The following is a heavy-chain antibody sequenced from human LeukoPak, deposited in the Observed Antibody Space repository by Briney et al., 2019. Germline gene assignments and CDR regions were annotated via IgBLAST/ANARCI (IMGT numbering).Heavy chain of an antibody. CDR2: ISHGGST. J-gene: IGHJ4*02. V-gene: IGHV4-4*02. Sequence: SETLSLTCAVSGDSISSRNWWNWVRQPPGKGLDWIGEISHGGSTKYNPSLKNRVTISKDNSKNEFSLKLNSVTAADTAVYYCARSAGWWSLDYWGQGALVAVSA. CDR1: GDSISSRNW. CDR3: ARSAGWWSLDY. D-gene: IGHD2-8*02.